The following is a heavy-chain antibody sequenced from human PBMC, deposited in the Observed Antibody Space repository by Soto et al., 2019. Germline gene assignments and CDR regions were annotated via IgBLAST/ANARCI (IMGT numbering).Heavy chain of an antibody. D-gene: IGHD5-18*01. CDR3: ARHRYSYGVYYFDY. Sequence: PSETLSLTCTVSGGSISSGGYYWSWIRQHPGKGLEWIGYIYYSGSTNYNPSLTSRVTISVDTSKNQFSLKLSSVTAADTAVYYCARHRYSYGVYYFDYWGQGTLVTVSS. J-gene: IGHJ4*02. CDR1: GGSISSGGYY. CDR2: IYYSGST. V-gene: IGHV4-61*08.